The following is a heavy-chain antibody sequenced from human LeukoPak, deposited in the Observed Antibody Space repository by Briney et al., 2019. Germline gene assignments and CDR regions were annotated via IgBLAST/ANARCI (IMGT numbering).Heavy chain of an antibody. J-gene: IGHJ5*02. D-gene: IGHD6-6*01. CDR2: ISSSSSYI. CDR3: ARLGIAARTLYNWFDP. Sequence: GGFLRLSCAASGFTLSSYRMNWVRQAPGKGLEWVSFISSSSSYIHYADSVQGRFTISSDNATTSLYLQMNSLRDEDTSVYYCARLGIAARTLYNWFDPWGQGTLVSVSS. CDR1: GFTLSSYR. V-gene: IGHV3-21*01.